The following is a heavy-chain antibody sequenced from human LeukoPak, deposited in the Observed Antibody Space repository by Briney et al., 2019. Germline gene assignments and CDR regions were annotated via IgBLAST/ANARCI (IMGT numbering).Heavy chain of an antibody. D-gene: IGHD5-12*01. J-gene: IGHJ4*02. Sequence: PGRSLRLSCAASGFTFSSYGMHWVRQAPGKGLEWVAVISYDGSNKYYADSVKGRFTISRDNSKNTLYLQMNSLRAEDTAVFYCARGAFSGYALGFYFDNWGQGALVTVSS. CDR2: ISYDGSNK. V-gene: IGHV3-30*03. CDR3: ARGAFSGYALGFYFDN. CDR1: GFTFSSYG.